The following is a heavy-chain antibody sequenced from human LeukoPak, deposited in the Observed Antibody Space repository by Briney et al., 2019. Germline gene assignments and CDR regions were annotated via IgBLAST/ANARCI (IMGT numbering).Heavy chain of an antibody. CDR1: GFTFSSYA. J-gene: IGHJ4*02. CDR2: ISGSGGST. Sequence: GGSLRLSCAASGFTFSSYAMSWVRQAPGKGLEWFSAISGSGGSTYYADSVKGRFTISRDNSKNTLYLQMNSLRAEDTAVYYCAKDLCSSTSCYSGFDYWGQGTLVTVSS. V-gene: IGHV3-23*01. D-gene: IGHD2-2*02. CDR3: AKDLCSSTSCYSGFDY.